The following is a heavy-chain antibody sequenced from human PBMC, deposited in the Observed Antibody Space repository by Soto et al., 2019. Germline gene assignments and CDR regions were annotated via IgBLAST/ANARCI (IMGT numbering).Heavy chain of an antibody. J-gene: IGHJ6*02. CDR3: ARDSIAAAGDYYYYGMDV. D-gene: IGHD6-13*01. CDR2: INPSGGST. V-gene: IGHV1-46*01. Sequence: PSVKVSCKASGYTFTSYYMHWVRQAPGQGLEWMGIINPSGGSTSYAQKFQGRVTMTRDTSTSTVYMELSSLRSEDTAVYYCARDSIAAAGDYYYYGMDVWGQGTTVTVSS. CDR1: GYTFTSYY.